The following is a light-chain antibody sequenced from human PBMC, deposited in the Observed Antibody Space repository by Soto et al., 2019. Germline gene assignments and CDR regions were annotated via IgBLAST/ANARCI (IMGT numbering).Light chain of an antibody. J-gene: IGLJ1*01. CDR2: EVT. Sequence: QPLLSQPSSLSGSPGQSITISCTGTISDVGAYNYVSWYQHHPGKVPKLLIYEVTNLPSGVSDRFSGSKSGNTASLTISGLQAEDEADYYCSSKRDSSTIFVFGTGTKVTVL. CDR3: SSKRDSSTIFV. V-gene: IGLV2-14*01. CDR1: ISDVGAYNY.